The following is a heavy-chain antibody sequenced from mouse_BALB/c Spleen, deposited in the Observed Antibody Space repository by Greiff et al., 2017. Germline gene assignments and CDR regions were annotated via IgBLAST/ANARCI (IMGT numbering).Heavy chain of an antibody. Sequence: EVQLQQSGPELVKPGASVKISCKASGYSFTGYYMHWVKQSHVKSLEWIGRINPYNGATSYNQNFKDKASLTVDESSSTAYMELHSLTSEDSAVYYCARGWLLQFAYWGQGTLVTVSA. D-gene: IGHD2-3*01. V-gene: IGHV1-26*01. CDR2: INPYNGAT. CDR3: ARGWLLQFAY. J-gene: IGHJ3*01. CDR1: GYSFTGYY.